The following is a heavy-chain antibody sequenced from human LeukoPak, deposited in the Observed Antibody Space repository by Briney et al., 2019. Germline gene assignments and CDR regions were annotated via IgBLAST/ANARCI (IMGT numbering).Heavy chain of an antibody. J-gene: IGHJ4*02. V-gene: IGHV3-21*01. CDR1: GFTFSSYS. Sequence: GGSLRLSCAASGFTFSSYSMNWVRQAPGKGLEWVSSISSSSSYIYYADSVKGRFTISRDNAKNSLYLQMNSLRAEDTAVYYCARGQDTAMVSDYWGQGTLVTVSS. D-gene: IGHD5-18*01. CDR2: ISSSSSYI. CDR3: ARGQDTAMVSDY.